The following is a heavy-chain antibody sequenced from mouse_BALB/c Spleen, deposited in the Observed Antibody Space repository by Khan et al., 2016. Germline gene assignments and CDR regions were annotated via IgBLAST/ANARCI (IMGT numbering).Heavy chain of an antibody. Sequence: EVTLLESGGGLVHPGGSLKLSCAASGFDFSRYWMSWVRQAPGKGLEWIGEINPDSYTINYTPSLKDKFIISRDNAKNTLYLQMSKVRSEDTALYYCARAVYYGYLAYWGQGTLVTVSA. CDR3: ARAVYYGYLAY. D-gene: IGHD1-1*01. J-gene: IGHJ3*01. CDR2: INPDSYTI. CDR1: GFDFSRYW. V-gene: IGHV4-1*02.